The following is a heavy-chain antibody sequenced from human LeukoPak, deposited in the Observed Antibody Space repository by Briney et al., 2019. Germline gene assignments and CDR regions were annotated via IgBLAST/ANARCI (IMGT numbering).Heavy chain of an antibody. CDR1: GFSFSVYW. Sequence: GGSLRLSCAASGFSFSVYWMHWVRQAPGKGPVWVSRIKTDGSITDYADFVKGRFTISRDNAKNTLYLQMNSLRAEDTAVYFCARDRSSVTTWVDYWGQGTLVTVSS. D-gene: IGHD4-17*01. CDR3: ARDRSSVTTWVDY. J-gene: IGHJ4*02. V-gene: IGHV3-74*01. CDR2: IKTDGSIT.